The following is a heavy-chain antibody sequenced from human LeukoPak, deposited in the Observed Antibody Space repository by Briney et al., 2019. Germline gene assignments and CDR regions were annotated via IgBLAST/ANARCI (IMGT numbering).Heavy chain of an antibody. CDR2: ISGGGVST. CDR3: AKGSGRQFDY. D-gene: IGHD3-10*01. Sequence: PGGSLRLFCAASGFTFSSCAMSWLRQAPGKGLECVSGISGGGVSTYYTDSVRGRFTISRDNSKNTLYLQMNSLRAEDTAKYYCAKGSGRQFDYWGQGTLVTVSS. CDR1: GFTFSSCA. J-gene: IGHJ4*02. V-gene: IGHV3-23*01.